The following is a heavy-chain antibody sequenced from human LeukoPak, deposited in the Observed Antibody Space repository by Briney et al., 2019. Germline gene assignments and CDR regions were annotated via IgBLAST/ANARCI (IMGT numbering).Heavy chain of an antibody. J-gene: IGHJ4*02. D-gene: IGHD3-22*01. CDR1: GFTFSSYS. CDR2: ISSSSSYI. CDR3: ARSIRNYYDSSGYLKPFDY. V-gene: IGHV3-21*01. Sequence: GGSLRLSCAASGFTFSSYSMNWVRQAPGKGLEWVSSISSSSSYIYYADSVKGRFTISRDNAKNSLYLQMNSPRAEDTAVYYCARSIRNYYDSSGYLKPFDYWGQGTLVTVSS.